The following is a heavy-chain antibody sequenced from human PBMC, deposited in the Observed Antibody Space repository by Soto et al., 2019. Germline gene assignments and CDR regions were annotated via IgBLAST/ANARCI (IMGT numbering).Heavy chain of an antibody. CDR1: GYTFTSYG. V-gene: IGHV1-18*01. CDR3: ARDRGLYQPVTLVDQ. Sequence: QVQLVQSGAEVKKPGASVKVSCKASGYTFTSYGISWVRQAPGQGLEWMGWISAYNGNTKYAQKLQGRVTMTTDTPTSTAYMELRSLRSDDTAVYYCARDRGLYQPVTLVDQWGQGTLVTVSS. J-gene: IGHJ4*02. CDR2: ISAYNGNT. D-gene: IGHD2-2*01.